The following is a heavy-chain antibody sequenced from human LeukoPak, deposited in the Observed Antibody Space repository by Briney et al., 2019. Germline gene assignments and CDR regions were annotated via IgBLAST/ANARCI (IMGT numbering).Heavy chain of an antibody. CDR1: GFTFSSYS. CDR2: ISSSSSDI. Sequence: GGSLRLSCVASGFTFSSYSMNWVRQAPGKGLEWVSSISSSSSDIYYADSVKGRFTISRDNAKNTLYLQMNSLRAEDTAVYYCTRGLTYYYAFDIWGQGTMVTVSS. CDR3: TRGLTYYYAFDI. V-gene: IGHV3-21*01. J-gene: IGHJ3*02. D-gene: IGHD3-10*01.